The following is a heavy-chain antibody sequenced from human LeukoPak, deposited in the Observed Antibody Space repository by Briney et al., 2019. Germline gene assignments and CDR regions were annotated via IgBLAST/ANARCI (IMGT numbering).Heavy chain of an antibody. Sequence: SETLSLTCTVSGGSISSYYWSWIRQPPGKGVEWIGYIYYSGSTNYNPSLKSRVTISVDTSKNQFSLKLSSVTAADTAVYYCARGGGRRITMVRGVSSHDYWGQGTLVTVSS. CDR2: IYYSGST. V-gene: IGHV4-59*08. J-gene: IGHJ4*02. D-gene: IGHD3-10*01. CDR1: GGSISSYY. CDR3: ARGGGRRITMVRGVSSHDY.